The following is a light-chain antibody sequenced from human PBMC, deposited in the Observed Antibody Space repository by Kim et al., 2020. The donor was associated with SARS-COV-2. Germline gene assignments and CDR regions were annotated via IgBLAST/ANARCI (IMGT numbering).Light chain of an antibody. J-gene: IGLJ2*01. Sequence: PGGTVTLTCDSSTGAVTYNHSPYWFQQKPGQAPRTLIYDTKNKDSWTPARFSGSLLGGKAALTLSGAQPEDEADYYCFLSFNGARIFGGGTQLTVL. V-gene: IGLV7-46*01. CDR1: TGAVTYNHS. CDR3: FLSFNGARI. CDR2: DTK.